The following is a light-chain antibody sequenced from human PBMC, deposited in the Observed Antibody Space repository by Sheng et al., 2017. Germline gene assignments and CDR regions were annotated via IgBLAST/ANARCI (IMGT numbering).Light chain of an antibody. V-gene: IGKV1-12*01. Sequence: DIQMTQSPSYLSAYVGDRVSITCRASQDISRSLAWYRQGPGKAPSLLIYGASSLQSGVPSRFSGSGSGTEFTLTISDLQPEDFATFYCQQTNSFPRTFGPRDQGGIRT. CDR1: QDISRS. CDR3: QQTNSFPRT. J-gene: IGKJ1*01. CDR2: GAS.